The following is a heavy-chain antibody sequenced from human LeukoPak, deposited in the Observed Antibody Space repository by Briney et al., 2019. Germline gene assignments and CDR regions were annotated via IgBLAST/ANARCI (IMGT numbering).Heavy chain of an antibody. CDR1: GGSFSGYY. V-gene: IGHV4-34*09. J-gene: IGHJ4*02. D-gene: IGHD4-17*01. CDR3: AGEYGDYVDY. Sequence: SETLSLTCAVYGGSFSGYYWSWIRQPPGKGLEWIGEINHSGSTNYNPSLKSRVTISVDTSKNQFSLKLSSVTAADTAVYYCAGEYGDYVDYWGQGTLVTVSS. CDR2: INHSGST.